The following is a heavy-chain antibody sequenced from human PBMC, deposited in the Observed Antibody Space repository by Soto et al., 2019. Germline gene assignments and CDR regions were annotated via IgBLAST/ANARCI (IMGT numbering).Heavy chain of an antibody. CDR1: GFTFSSYA. CDR2: ISYDGSNK. J-gene: IGHJ6*02. D-gene: IGHD3-16*01. Sequence: GGSLRLSCAASGFTFSSYAMHWVRQAPGKGLEWVAVISYDGSNKYYADSVKGRFTISRDNSKNTLYLQMNSLRAEDTAVYYCARDPVWPQYYGMDVWGQGTTVTVSS. V-gene: IGHV3-30-3*01. CDR3: ARDPVWPQYYGMDV.